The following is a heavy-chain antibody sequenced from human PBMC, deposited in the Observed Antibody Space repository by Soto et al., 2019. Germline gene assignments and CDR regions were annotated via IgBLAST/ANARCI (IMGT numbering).Heavy chain of an antibody. Sequence: SATLSLTCAVSGGSFTSNNWWTWVRQPPGQGLEWIGEIYRTGSTNYNPSLKSRVTISLDKSENQFSLKVTSLTAADTAVYYCASRDPGTSVDYWGQGTLVTV. CDR1: GGSFTSNNW. J-gene: IGHJ4*02. D-gene: IGHD1-7*01. CDR3: ASRDPGTSVDY. V-gene: IGHV4-4*02. CDR2: IYRTGST.